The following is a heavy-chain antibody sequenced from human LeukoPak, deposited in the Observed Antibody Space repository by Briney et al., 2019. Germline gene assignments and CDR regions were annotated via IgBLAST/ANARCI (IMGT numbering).Heavy chain of an antibody. D-gene: IGHD3-9*01. CDR2: INPNSGGT. V-gene: IGHV1-2*02. CDR3: ARAPWASYYDILTGDYYYYYMDV. J-gene: IGHJ6*03. Sequence: GASVKVSCKASGYTFTGYYMHWVRQAPGQGLEWMGWINPNSGGTNYAQKFQGRVTMTRDTSISTAYMELSRLRSDDTAVYYCARAPWASYYDILTGDYYYYYMDVWGKGTTVTVSS. CDR1: GYTFTGYY.